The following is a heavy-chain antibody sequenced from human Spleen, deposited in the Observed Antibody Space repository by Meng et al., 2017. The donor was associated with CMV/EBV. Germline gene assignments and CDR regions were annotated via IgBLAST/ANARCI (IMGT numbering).Heavy chain of an antibody. CDR3: ARDSMVRGGVSIY. CDR1: GYTFNRYA. CDR2: IIPIFGTA. J-gene: IGHJ4*02. V-gene: IGHV1-69*13. D-gene: IGHD3-10*01. Sequence: QAQLPPSGAEVRKPGASVKVSCKASGYTFNRYAMHWVRQAPGQRLEWMGGIIPIFGTANYAQKFQGRVTITADESTSTAYMELSSLRSEDTAVYYCARDSMVRGGVSIYWGQGTLVTVSS.